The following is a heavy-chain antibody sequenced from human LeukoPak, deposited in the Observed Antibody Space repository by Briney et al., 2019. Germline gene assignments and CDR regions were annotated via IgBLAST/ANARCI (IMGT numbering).Heavy chain of an antibody. D-gene: IGHD3-9*01. J-gene: IGHJ4*02. V-gene: IGHV4-59*01. CDR1: GGSISSYY. Sequence: SETLSLTCTVSGGSISSYYWSWIRQPPGKGLECIGYIHYSGSTNYNPSLKSRVTISVDTSKNQFSLKLSSVTAADTAVYYCARGYYDILTGYFDYWGQGTLVTVSS. CDR2: IHYSGST. CDR3: ARGYYDILTGYFDY.